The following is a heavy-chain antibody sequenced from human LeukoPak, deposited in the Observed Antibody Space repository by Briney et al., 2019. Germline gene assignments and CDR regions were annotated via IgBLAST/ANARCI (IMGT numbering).Heavy chain of an antibody. V-gene: IGHV3-33*03. CDR1: GFTFSSYG. Sequence: PGGSLRLSCAASGFTFSSYGMHWVRQAPGKGLEWVAVIWYDGSNKYYADSVKGRFTISRDNAKNSLYLQMNSLRAEDTALYYCAKDMMAYCGGDCYSGSIAFDIWGQGTMVTVSS. J-gene: IGHJ3*02. CDR3: AKDMMAYCGGDCYSGSIAFDI. D-gene: IGHD2-21*02. CDR2: IWYDGSNK.